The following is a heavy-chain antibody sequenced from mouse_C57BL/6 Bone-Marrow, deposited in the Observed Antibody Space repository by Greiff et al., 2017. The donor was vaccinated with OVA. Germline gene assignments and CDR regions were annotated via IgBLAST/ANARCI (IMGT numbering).Heavy chain of an antibody. CDR1: GYSITSGYY. J-gene: IGHJ4*01. V-gene: IGHV3-6*01. D-gene: IGHD2-5*01. Sequence: EVQLQESGPGLVKPSQSLSLTCSVTGYSITSGYYWNWIRQFPGNKLEWMGYISYDGSNNYNPSLKNRISITRDTSKNQFFLKLNSVTTEDTATYYCAREGYSNSDYYAMDYWGQGTSVTVSS. CDR2: ISYDGSN. CDR3: AREGYSNSDYYAMDY.